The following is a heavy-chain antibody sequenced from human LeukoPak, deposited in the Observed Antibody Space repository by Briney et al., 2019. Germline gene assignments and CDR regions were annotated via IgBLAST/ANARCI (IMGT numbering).Heavy chain of an antibody. J-gene: IGHJ4*02. V-gene: IGHV3-48*04. D-gene: IGHD2-2*01. CDR1: GFTFSSYS. Sequence: GGSLRLSCAASGFTFSSYSMNWVRQAPGKGLEWVSYISSSSSTIYYADSVKGRFTISRDNAKNSLYLQMNSLRAEDTAVYYCAREVRGYCSSTSCYGPIDYWGQGTLVTVSS. CDR2: ISSSSSTI. CDR3: AREVRGYCSSTSCYGPIDY.